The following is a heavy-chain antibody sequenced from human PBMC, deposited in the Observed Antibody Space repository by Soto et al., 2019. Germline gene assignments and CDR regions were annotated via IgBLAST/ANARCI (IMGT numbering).Heavy chain of an antibody. CDR2: INSDGSST. Sequence: GGSLRLSCAASGFTFSSYWMHWVRQAPGKGLVWVSRINSDGSSTGYADSVKGRFTISRDNAKNTLYLQMNSLRAEDTAVYYCARESPHVDIVATTTWGQGTLVTVSS. J-gene: IGHJ5*02. CDR3: ARESPHVDIVATTT. D-gene: IGHD5-12*01. V-gene: IGHV3-74*01. CDR1: GFTFSSYW.